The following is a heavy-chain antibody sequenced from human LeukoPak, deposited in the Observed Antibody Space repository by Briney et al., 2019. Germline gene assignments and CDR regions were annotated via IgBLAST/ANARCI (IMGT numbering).Heavy chain of an antibody. J-gene: IGHJ4*02. CDR3: AKAKLSIVVVPAAHFDY. V-gene: IGHV3-30*02. CDR2: IRYDGSNK. Sequence: GGSLRLSCAASGFTFSSYGMHWVRQAPGKGLEWVAFIRYDGSNKYYADSVKGRFTISRDNSKNTLYLQMNSLRAEDTAVYYCAKAKLSIVVVPAAHFDYWGQGTLVTVSS. CDR1: GFTFSSYG. D-gene: IGHD2-2*01.